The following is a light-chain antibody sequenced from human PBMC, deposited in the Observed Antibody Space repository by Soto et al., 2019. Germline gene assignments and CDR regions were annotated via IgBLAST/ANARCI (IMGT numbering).Light chain of an antibody. CDR2: NND. V-gene: IGLV1-40*01. CDR1: SSNIGAGHH. Sequence: QPVLTQPPSVSGAPGQRVTVSCTGSSSNIGAGHHVHWYQQLPGTAPKLLIYNNDNRPSGVPDRFSGSKSGTSASLAISGLQAEDEAEYYCQYYDTSLSDVLFGGGTKVTVL. CDR3: QYYDTSLSDVL. J-gene: IGLJ2*01.